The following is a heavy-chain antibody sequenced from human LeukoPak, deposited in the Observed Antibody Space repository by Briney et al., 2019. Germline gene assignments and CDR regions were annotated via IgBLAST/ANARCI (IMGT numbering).Heavy chain of an antibody. CDR3: AKDSILGMGVFEV. J-gene: IGHJ2*01. Sequence: PGGSLRLSCVASGISSTRSGMHGVRQAPCQGLECVAAISNEGRSDYYADAVKGRFTVSRDTAKNTLYLQMNSLRPEDTAMYFCAKDSILGMGVFEVWGRGTLVTVSS. V-gene: IGHV3-30*18. D-gene: IGHD7-27*01. CDR2: ISNEGRSD. CDR1: GISSTRSG.